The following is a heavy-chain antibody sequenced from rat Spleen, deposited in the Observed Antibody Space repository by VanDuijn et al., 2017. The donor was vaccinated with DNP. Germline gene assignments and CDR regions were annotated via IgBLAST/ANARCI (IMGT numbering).Heavy chain of an antibody. J-gene: IGHJ2*01. V-gene: IGHV5-19*01. CDR3: ATDYYSGDY. CDR1: GFTFSNYG. Sequence: EVQLVESGGGLVQPGRSLKLSCAASGFTFSNYGMHWIRQAPTKGLEWVASISPSGGSTYYRDSVKGRFTISRDNAKSTLYLQMESLRSEDTATYYCATDYYSGDYWGQGVMVTVSS. D-gene: IGHD1-1*01. CDR2: ISPSGGST.